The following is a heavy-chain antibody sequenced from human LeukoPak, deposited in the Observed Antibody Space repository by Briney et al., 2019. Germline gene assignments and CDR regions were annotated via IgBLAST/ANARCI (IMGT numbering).Heavy chain of an antibody. CDR1: GYTFTGYY. J-gene: IGHJ4*02. CDR2: INPNSGGT. D-gene: IGHD3-22*01. CDR3: ARVSVRFYYYDSSGYAGDY. V-gene: IGHV1-2*02. Sequence: GASVKVSGKASGYTFTGYYMHWVRQAPGQGLEWMGWINPNSGGTNYAQKLQGRVTMTTDTSTSTAYMELRSLRSDDTAVYYCARVSVRFYYYDSSGYAGDYWGQGTLVTVSS.